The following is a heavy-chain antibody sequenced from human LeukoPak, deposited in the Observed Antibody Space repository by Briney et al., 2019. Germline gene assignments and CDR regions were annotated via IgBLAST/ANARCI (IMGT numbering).Heavy chain of an antibody. CDR1: GYTFAGYY. V-gene: IGHV1-2*02. CDR2: INPNSGGT. J-gene: IGHJ4*02. CDR3: ARGVRYCSSTSCYQLDY. D-gene: IGHD2-2*01. Sequence: GASVKVSCKASGYTFAGYYMHWVRQAPGQGLEWMGWINPNSGGTNYAQKFQGRVTMTRDMSISTAYMELSRLRSDDTAVYYCARGVRYCSSTSCYQLDYWGQGTLVTVSS.